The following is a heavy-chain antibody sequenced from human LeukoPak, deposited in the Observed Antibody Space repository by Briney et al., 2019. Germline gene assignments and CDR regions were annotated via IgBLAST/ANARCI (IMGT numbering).Heavy chain of an antibody. V-gene: IGHV3-23*01. CDR3: ARLLEYYYYMDV. CDR2: ITGGGLST. Sequence: GGSLRLSCAASGFTFHNHAMSWVRQAPGKGLEWVSSITGGGLSTFYADSVKGRFTVSRDNSKNTLYLRMNSLRAEDTAIYYCARLLEYYYYMDVWGKGTTVTVSS. CDR1: GFTFHNHA. D-gene: IGHD1-1*01. J-gene: IGHJ6*03.